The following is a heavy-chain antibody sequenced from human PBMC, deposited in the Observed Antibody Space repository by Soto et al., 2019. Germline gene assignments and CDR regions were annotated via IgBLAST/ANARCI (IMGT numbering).Heavy chain of an antibody. Sequence: SETLSLTCAVSGGSISSSNWWIWVRQPPGKGLEWIGEIYDSGSTNYNTSLKSRVTISVDKSKNQFSLNLSYVTAADKAVYYCAQRTPRTVLYDYWGQGTLVTVSS. CDR3: AQRTPRTVLYDY. J-gene: IGHJ4*02. CDR1: GGSISSSNW. V-gene: IGHV4-4*02. D-gene: IGHD6-6*01. CDR2: IYDSGST.